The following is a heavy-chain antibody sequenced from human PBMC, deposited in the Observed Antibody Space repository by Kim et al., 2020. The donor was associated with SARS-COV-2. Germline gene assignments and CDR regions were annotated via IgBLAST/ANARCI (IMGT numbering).Heavy chain of an antibody. Sequence: ASVKVSCKASGYTFTSYDINWVRQATGQGLEWMGWMNPNSGNTGYAQKFQGRVTMTRNTSISTAYMELSSLRSEDTAVYYCARVPYVWGSYLFLGPYYFDYWGQGTLVTVSS. CDR3: ARVPYVWGSYLFLGPYYFDY. J-gene: IGHJ4*02. CDR1: GYTFTSYD. D-gene: IGHD3-16*02. V-gene: IGHV1-8*01. CDR2: MNPNSGNT.